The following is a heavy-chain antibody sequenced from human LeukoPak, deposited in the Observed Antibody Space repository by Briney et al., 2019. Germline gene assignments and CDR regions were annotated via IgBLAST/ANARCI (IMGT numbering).Heavy chain of an antibody. Sequence: NPSQTLSLTCTVSGGSISSGSYYWGWIRQPPGKGLEWIGSIYYSGSTYYNPSLKSRVTISVDTSKNQFSLKLSSVTAADTAVYYCASQVDTAMVTGWFDPWGQGTLVTVSS. D-gene: IGHD5-18*01. V-gene: IGHV4-39*01. CDR1: GGSISSGSYY. CDR2: IYYSGST. J-gene: IGHJ5*02. CDR3: ASQVDTAMVTGWFDP.